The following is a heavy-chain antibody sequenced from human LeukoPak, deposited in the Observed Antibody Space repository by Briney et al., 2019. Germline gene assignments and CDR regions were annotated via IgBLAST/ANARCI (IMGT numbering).Heavy chain of an antibody. J-gene: IGHJ4*02. CDR3: ARVRYCSSTSCEGPYYFDY. CDR1: GFTFSDYY. V-gene: IGHV3-11*06. Sequence: GGSLRLSCAASGFTFSDYYMSWIRQAPGKGLEWVSYISSSSGYTNYADSVKGRFTISRDNAKNSLYLQMNSLRAEDTAVYYCARVRYCSSTSCEGPYYFDYWGQGTLVTVSS. CDR2: ISSSSGYT. D-gene: IGHD2-2*01.